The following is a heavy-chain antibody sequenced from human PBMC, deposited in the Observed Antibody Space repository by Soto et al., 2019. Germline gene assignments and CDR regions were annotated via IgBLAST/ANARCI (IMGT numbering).Heavy chain of an antibody. CDR2: IYYSGST. V-gene: IGHV4-30-4*01. CDR3: ARATAARRALAPLPYFDY. CDR1: GGSISSGDYY. D-gene: IGHD6-6*01. Sequence: SETLSLTCTVSGGSISSGDYYWSWIRQPPGKGLEWIGYIYYSGSTYYNPSLKSRVTISVDTSKNQFSLKLSSVTAADTAAYYCARATAARRALAPLPYFDYWGQGTLVTVSS. J-gene: IGHJ4*02.